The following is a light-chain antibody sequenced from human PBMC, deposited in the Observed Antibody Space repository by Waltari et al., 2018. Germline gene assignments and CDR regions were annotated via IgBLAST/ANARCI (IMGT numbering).Light chain of an antibody. J-gene: IGLJ2*01. Sequence: SYVVTQIPSLSVAPGQTARITCGGNNIGIKTVQWFQQKPGQAPVLVVYDDRDRPSGIPERFPGSTSGNTATLTISRVGAGDEADYYCQVWDTSRDQVVFGGGTRLTVL. CDR3: QVWDTSRDQVV. CDR1: NIGIKT. CDR2: DDR. V-gene: IGLV3-21*02.